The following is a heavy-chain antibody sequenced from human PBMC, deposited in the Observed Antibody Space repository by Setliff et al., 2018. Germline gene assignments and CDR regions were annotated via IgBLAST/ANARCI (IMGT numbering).Heavy chain of an antibody. CDR2: ISAYNGNT. CDR3: ARTVYYDSSGYGV. J-gene: IGHJ4*02. Sequence: ASVKVSCKASGYTFTGYYMHWVRQAPGQGLEWMGWISAYNGNTNYAQKLQGRVTMTTDISTSTAYMELRSLRSDDTAVYYCARTVYYDSSGYGVWGQGTQVTVSS. CDR1: GYTFTGYY. D-gene: IGHD3-22*01. V-gene: IGHV1-18*04.